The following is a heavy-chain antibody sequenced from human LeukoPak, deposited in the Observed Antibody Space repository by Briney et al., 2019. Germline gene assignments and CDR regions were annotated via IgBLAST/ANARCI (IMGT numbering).Heavy chain of an antibody. D-gene: IGHD6-6*01. CDR3: ARGLVYSSSSYSDY. Sequence: SETLSLTCAVYGGSFRGYYWSWIRQPPGKGLEWIGEINHSGSTNYNPSLKSRVTISVDTSKNQFSLKLSSVTAADTAVYYCARGLVYSSSSYSDYWGQGTLVTVSS. V-gene: IGHV4-34*01. CDR2: INHSGST. J-gene: IGHJ4*02. CDR1: GGSFRGYY.